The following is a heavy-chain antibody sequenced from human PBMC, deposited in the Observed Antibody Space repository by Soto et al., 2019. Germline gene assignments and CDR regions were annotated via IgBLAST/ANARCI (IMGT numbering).Heavy chain of an antibody. Sequence: PGGSLRLSCAASGFTFDDYAMHWVRQAPGKGLEWVSGISWNSGSIGYADSVKGRFTISRDNAKNSLYLQMNSLRAEDTALYYCAKDSSSNYYDSSGYAFDIWGQGTMVTVSS. CDR2: ISWNSGSI. CDR3: AKDSSSNYYDSSGYAFDI. V-gene: IGHV3-9*01. CDR1: GFTFDDYA. J-gene: IGHJ3*02. D-gene: IGHD3-22*01.